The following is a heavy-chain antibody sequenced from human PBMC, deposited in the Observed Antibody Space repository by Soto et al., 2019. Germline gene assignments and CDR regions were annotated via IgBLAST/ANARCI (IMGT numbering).Heavy chain of an antibody. V-gene: IGHV3-23*01. CDR1: GFTFSSYA. J-gene: IGHJ4*02. CDR2: ISGSGGST. Sequence: PGGSLRLSCAASGFTFSSYAMSWVRQAPGEGLEWVSAISGSGGSTYYADSVKGRFTISRDNSKNTLYLQMNSLRAEDTAVYYCAKDDGGSGSNHYFDYWGQGTLVTVSS. CDR3: AKDDGGSGSNHYFDY. D-gene: IGHD1-26*01.